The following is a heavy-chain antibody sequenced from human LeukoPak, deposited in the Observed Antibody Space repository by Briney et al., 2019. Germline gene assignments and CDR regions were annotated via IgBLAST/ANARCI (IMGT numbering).Heavy chain of an antibody. J-gene: IGHJ3*02. CDR3: ARSWRSGNDAFDI. CDR2: IYSSVTT. Sequence: SETLSLTCTVSGGSINSGDYYRSWIRQHPGEGLEWIGYIYSSVTTYYSPSLKSRVIISIDTSKNQLSLMLNSVTAADTAVYYCARSWRSGNDAFDIWGQGTVVTVSS. V-gene: IGHV4-31*03. CDR1: GGSINSGDYY. D-gene: IGHD1-14*01.